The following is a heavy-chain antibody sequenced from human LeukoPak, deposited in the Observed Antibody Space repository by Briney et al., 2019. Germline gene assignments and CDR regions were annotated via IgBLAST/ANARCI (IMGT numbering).Heavy chain of an antibody. CDR2: IIPILGIA. D-gene: IGHD3-10*01. J-gene: IGHJ4*02. V-gene: IGHV1-69*04. Sequence: SVKVSCKASGGTFSSYAISWVRQAPGQGLEWMGRIIPILGIANYAQYFRGRVTITADKSTSTAYMELSSLRSEDTAVYYCWGVRVVTDFDYWGQGTLVTVSS. CDR1: GGTFSSYA. CDR3: WGVRVVTDFDY.